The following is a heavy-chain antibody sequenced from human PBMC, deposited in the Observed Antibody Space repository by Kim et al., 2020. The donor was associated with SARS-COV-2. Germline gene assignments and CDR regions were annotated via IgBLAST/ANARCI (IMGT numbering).Heavy chain of an antibody. D-gene: IGHD1-1*01. Sequence: GGSLRLSCSASGFTFTDYFMSWIRQAPGKGLEWVAYISSSGSTIFYADSVKGRFIISRDNAMNSVSLQINSLRAEDTAVYYCARDIWDSGSEREPSWGQGTLVTVSS. V-gene: IGHV3-11*04. CDR1: GFTFTDYF. J-gene: IGHJ5*02. CDR2: ISSSGSTI. CDR3: ARDIWDSGSEREPS.